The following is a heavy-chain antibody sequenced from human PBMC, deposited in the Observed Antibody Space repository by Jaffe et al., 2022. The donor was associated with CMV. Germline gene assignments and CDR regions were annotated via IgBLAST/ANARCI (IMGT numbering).Heavy chain of an antibody. CDR1: GGSISSNY. CDR2: IYYSGRT. CDR3: AKGPWNQGGWFDP. Sequence: QVQLQESGPGLVKPSETLSLTCTVSGGSISSNYWSWIRQPPGKGLEWIGYIYYSGRTSYNPSLKSRVTISVDRSRNQLSLKLSSVTAADTAVYYCAKGPWNQGGWFDPWGQGSLVTVSS. D-gene: IGHD1-1*01. J-gene: IGHJ5*02. V-gene: IGHV4-59*01.